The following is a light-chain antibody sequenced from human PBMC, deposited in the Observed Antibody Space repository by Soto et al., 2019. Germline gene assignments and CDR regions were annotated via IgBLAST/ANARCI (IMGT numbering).Light chain of an antibody. CDR2: DPS. J-gene: IGKJ4*01. CDR1: RSVSRY. V-gene: IGKV3-11*01. CDR3: QQRSDWPST. Sequence: EIVLPQSPAPLSLSPGERATLSCRASRSVSRYLAWYQQKPGQAPRLLIYDPSNRATGIQARFSGSGSGTDFTLTISSLEPEDFAVYYCQQRSDWPSTFGGGTKVQIK.